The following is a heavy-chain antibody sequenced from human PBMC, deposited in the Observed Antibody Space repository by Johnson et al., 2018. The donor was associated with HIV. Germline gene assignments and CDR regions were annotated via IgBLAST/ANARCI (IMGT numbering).Heavy chain of an antibody. CDR2: IYSGGST. V-gene: IGHV3-53*01. CDR3: ARVRQAAGTVDDAFDI. Sequence: EVQLVESGGGLIQPGGSLRLSCAASGFTVSSNYMSWVRQAPGKGLEWVSVIYSGGSTYYADSVKDGFTISRDNSKNKRYLQMNSLRAEDTAVYYCARVRQAAGTVDDAFDIWGQGTMVTVSS. CDR1: GFTVSSNY. D-gene: IGHD6-13*01. J-gene: IGHJ3*02.